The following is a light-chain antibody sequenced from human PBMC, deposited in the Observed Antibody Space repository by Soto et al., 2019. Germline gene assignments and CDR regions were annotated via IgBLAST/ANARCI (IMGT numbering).Light chain of an antibody. J-gene: IGKJ1*01. Sequence: EGVTTQSPATLSVSPGERATLSCRASQNVGGDLAWYQQKPGQAPRLLIYCTSTRANGTPVRFSGSGSGTEFTLTISSLQSEDFAVYYCQEYNGRSSFGQGTKVEMK. CDR1: QNVGGD. CDR2: CTS. V-gene: IGKV3-15*01. CDR3: QEYNGRSS.